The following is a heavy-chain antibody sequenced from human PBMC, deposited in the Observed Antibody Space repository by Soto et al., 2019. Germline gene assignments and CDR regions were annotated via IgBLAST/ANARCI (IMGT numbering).Heavy chain of an antibody. D-gene: IGHD3-22*01. CDR2: INPSGGGT. Sequence: QVQLVQSGAEVKKPGASVKLSCKASGYTFTSYHLQWVRQAPGQGLEWMGVINPSGGGTMYAPRFQGRVTMTRDMSTSTIYMELRSLRSEDTAMYFCSRINLSYDSSGYVDLWGQGTLVTVSS. J-gene: IGHJ5*02. CDR3: SRINLSYDSSGYVDL. CDR1: GYTFTSYH. V-gene: IGHV1-46*01.